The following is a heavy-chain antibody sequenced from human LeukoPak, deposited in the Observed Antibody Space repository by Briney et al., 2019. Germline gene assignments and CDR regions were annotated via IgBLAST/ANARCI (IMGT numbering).Heavy chain of an antibody. Sequence: GGPLRLSCAASGFTFSSSELSWVRQAPGKGLEWVSAIAVGGGTTYADSVVGRFIISRDNSKNTLYLQMSSLRAEDTAIYYCAKTIPYWYFDLWGRGTLVTVSS. V-gene: IGHV3-23*01. D-gene: IGHD5-24*01. CDR3: AKTIPYWYFDL. CDR2: IAVGGGTT. CDR1: GFTFSSSE. J-gene: IGHJ2*01.